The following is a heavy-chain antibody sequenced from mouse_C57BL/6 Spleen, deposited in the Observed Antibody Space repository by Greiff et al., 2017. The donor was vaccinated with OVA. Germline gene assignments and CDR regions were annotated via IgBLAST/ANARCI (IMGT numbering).Heavy chain of an antibody. D-gene: IGHD1-1*01. CDR2: IRNKANNHAT. CDR1: GFTFSDAW. V-gene: IGHV6-6*01. J-gene: IGHJ4*01. Sequence: EVNVVESGGGLVQPGGSMKLSCAASGFTFSDAWMDWVRQSPEKGLEWVAEIRNKANNHATYYAESVKGRFTISRDDSKSSVYLQMNSLRAEDTGIYYCTRLYGSSHYYAMDYWGQGTSVTVSS. CDR3: TRLYGSSHYYAMDY.